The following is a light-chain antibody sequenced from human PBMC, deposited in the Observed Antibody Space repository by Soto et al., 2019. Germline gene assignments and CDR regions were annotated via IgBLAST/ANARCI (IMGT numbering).Light chain of an antibody. CDR2: KAS. V-gene: IGKV1-5*03. Sequence: DIQMTQSPSALSASVGDRVTITCRASQGIDHWLAWYQQKPGKAPKVLVYKASILEGGVPSRFSGSESGTEFTLTISSLQPDDLAAYYCQQYYTYPYTFGQGTKL. J-gene: IGKJ2*01. CDR1: QGIDHW. CDR3: QQYYTYPYT.